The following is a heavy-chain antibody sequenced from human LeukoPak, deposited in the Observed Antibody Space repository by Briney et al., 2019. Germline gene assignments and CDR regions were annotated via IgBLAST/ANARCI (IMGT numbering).Heavy chain of an antibody. CDR1: GFTFSSYW. V-gene: IGHV3-7*01. CDR3: ARAKEGNWFDP. CDR2: IKQDGSEK. J-gene: IGHJ5*02. Sequence: PGGSLRLSCAASGFTFSSYWISWVRQAPGKGLEWVANIKQDGSEKYYVDSVKGRFTISRDNAKNSLYLQMNSLRAEDTAVYYCARAKEGNWFDPWGQGTLVTVSS.